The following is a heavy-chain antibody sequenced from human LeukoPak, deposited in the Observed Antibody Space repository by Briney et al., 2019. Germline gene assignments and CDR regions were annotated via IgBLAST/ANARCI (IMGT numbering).Heavy chain of an antibody. CDR2: IYYSGNT. V-gene: IGHV4-59*08. D-gene: IGHD3-22*01. J-gene: IGHJ4*02. CDR1: GGSISSYY. CDR3: ARHGRDRSGYPPFDY. Sequence: PSETLSLTCSFSGGSISSYYWSWIRQPPGKGLEWIGDIYYSGNTNYNPSLKSRVTISADTSKNQFSLKLNSVTAADMDVYYCARHGRDRSGYPPFDYWGQGTLVTVSS.